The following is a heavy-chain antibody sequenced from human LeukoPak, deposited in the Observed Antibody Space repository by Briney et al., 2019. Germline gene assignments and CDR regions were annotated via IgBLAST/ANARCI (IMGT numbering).Heavy chain of an antibody. D-gene: IGHD3-10*01. J-gene: IGHJ4*02. V-gene: IGHV1-24*01. Sequence: ASVKVSCKVSGYTLTELSMHWVRQAPGKGLEWMGGFDPEDGETIYAQKFRGRVTMTEDTSTDTAYMELSSLRSEDTAVYYCATVSPRYYYGSGNDYWGQGTLVTVSS. CDR2: FDPEDGET. CDR1: GYTLTELS. CDR3: ATVSPRYYYGSGNDY.